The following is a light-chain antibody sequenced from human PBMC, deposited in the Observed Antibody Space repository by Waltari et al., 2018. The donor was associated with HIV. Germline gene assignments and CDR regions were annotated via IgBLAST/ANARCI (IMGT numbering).Light chain of an antibody. CDR1: TSAVGAYNF. Sequence: QSALTQPPSVSGSPGQSVTIPCTGTTSAVGAYNFVSWYQQHPGKAPKVLIYDVSKRPSGVPDRFSGSKSGNTASLTISGLQAEDEADYYCCSYAGSYTWVFGGGTKLTVL. J-gene: IGLJ3*02. CDR2: DVS. V-gene: IGLV2-11*01. CDR3: CSYAGSYTWV.